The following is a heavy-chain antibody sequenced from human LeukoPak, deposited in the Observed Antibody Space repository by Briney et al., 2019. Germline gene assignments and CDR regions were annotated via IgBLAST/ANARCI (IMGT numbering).Heavy chain of an antibody. CDR2: IDPSGGST. CDR1: GYTFTSNY. V-gene: IGHV1-46*01. J-gene: IGHJ4*02. Sequence: WASVKVSCKASGYTFTSNYMHWVRQAPRQGLEWMGIIDPSGGSTSYAQKFQGRVTMTRDMSTSTVYMELSSLRSEDTAVYYCAREAVRDGYYDYWGQGTLVTVSS. D-gene: IGHD5-24*01. CDR3: AREAVRDGYYDY.